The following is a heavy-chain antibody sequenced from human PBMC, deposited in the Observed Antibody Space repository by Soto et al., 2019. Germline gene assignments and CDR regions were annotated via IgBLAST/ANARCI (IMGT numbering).Heavy chain of an antibody. J-gene: IGHJ6*02. V-gene: IGHV1-18*04. Sequence: ASVKVSCKASGYTFTIYGISCVLQSPLQWLEWMGWISTYNGNTNYAQKLQGRVTMTTDTSTSTAYMELRSLRSDDTAVYYCARGYNWNDHERYYYGMDVWGQGTTVTVSS. D-gene: IGHD1-1*01. CDR1: GYTFTIYG. CDR3: ARGYNWNDHERYYYGMDV. CDR2: ISTYNGNT.